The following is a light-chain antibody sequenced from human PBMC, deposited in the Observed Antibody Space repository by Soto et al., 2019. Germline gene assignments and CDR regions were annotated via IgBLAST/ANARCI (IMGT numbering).Light chain of an antibody. J-gene: IGLJ3*02. V-gene: IGLV7-46*01. CDR2: DTS. Sequence: AVVTQEPSLTVSPGGTVTLTCGSSTGILTTGHFPYWFQQKPGQAPRALIFDTSRRHSWTPARFSGSLLGGKAALTLSGAQPEDEADYYCLLYYDTLRVFGGGTQLTVL. CDR1: TGILTTGHF. CDR3: LLYYDTLRV.